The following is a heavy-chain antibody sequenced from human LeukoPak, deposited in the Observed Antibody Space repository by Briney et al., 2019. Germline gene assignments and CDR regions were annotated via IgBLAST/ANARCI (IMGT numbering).Heavy chain of an antibody. Sequence: SETLSLTCTVSGGSISSYYWSWIRQPPGKGLEWIGRIYTSGSTNYNPSLKSRVTMSVDTSKNQFSLKLSSVTAADTAVYYCARYSRVLRFFGWFDPWGQGTLVTVSS. CDR2: IYTSGST. J-gene: IGHJ5*02. CDR3: ARYSRVLRFFGWFDP. CDR1: GGSISSYY. V-gene: IGHV4-4*07. D-gene: IGHD3-3*01.